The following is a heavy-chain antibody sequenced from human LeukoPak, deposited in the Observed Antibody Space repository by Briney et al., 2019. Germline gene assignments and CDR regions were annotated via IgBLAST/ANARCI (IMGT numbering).Heavy chain of an antibody. CDR1: GFTFSSYA. D-gene: IGHD6-13*01. J-gene: IGHJ4*02. CDR2: ISGSGGST. CDR3: AKDHGSSWYMIPDY. V-gene: IGHV3-23*01. Sequence: GGSLRLSCAASGFTFSSYAMSWVRQAPGKGLEWVSAISGSGGSTYYADSVKGRFTISRDNSKNTLYLQMNSLRAEDTAVYYCAKDHGSSWYMIPDYWGQGTLVTVSS.